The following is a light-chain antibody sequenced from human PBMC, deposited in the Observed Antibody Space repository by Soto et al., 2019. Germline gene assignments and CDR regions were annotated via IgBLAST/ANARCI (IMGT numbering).Light chain of an antibody. J-gene: IGLJ1*01. CDR2: EGS. CDR1: SSDVGSFDS. CDR3: CSYAGSGTFV. Sequence: QSVLTQPASVSGSPGQPITISCTGTSSDVGSFDSVAWYQHNPGKAPKLVIYEGSKRPSGVSSRFSGSKSDNTPSLTISGLQAEDEADYYCCSYAGSGTFVFGTGTKVTVL. V-gene: IGLV2-23*01.